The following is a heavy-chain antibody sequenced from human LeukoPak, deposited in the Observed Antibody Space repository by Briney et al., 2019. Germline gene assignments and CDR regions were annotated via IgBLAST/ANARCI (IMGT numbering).Heavy chain of an antibody. J-gene: IGHJ3*02. CDR1: GGSISSSNW. Sequence: SETLSLTCAVSGGSISSSNWWSWVRQPPGKGLEWIGEIYHSGSTNYNPSLKSRVTISVDKSKNQFSLKLSSVTAADTAVYYCARAAGRYFDTRGAFDIWGQGTMVTVSS. V-gene: IGHV4-4*02. CDR3: ARAAGRYFDTRGAFDI. D-gene: IGHD3-22*01. CDR2: IYHSGST.